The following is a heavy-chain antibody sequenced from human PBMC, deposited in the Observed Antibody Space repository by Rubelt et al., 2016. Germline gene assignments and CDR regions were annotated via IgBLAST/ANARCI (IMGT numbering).Heavy chain of an antibody. CDR3: ATQYVGVAFYFDD. V-gene: IGHV3-23*01. CDR1: GFTFSRYA. J-gene: IGHJ4*02. D-gene: IGHD2-2*01. Sequence: EVQLLESGGVLVQPGGSLRVSCAASGFTFSRYAMNWVRQAPGKGLEWVSGISPSATGTYYADSVKGRFTISRDNSKNTLFLQMNSLRAEDTAVYYCATQYVGVAFYFDDWGQGTPVTVSS. CDR2: ISPSATGT.